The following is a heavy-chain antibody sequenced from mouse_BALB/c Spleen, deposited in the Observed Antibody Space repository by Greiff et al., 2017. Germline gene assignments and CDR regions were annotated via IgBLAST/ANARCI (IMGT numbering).Heavy chain of an antibody. V-gene: IGHV14-1*02. J-gene: IGHJ1*01. CDR3: ARFDYYFDV. CDR1: GFNIKDYY. CDR2: IDPENGNT. D-gene: IGHD2-4*01. Sequence: EVQLQQSGAELVRPGALVKLSCKASGFNIKDYYMHWVKQRPEQGLEWIGWIDPENGNTIYDPKFQGKASITADTSSNTAYLQLSSLTSEDTAVYYCARFDYYFDVWGAGTTVTVSS.